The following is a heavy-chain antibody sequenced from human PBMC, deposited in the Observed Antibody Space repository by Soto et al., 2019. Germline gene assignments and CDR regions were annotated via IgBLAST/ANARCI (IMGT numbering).Heavy chain of an antibody. CDR1: GYTFSDYY. Sequence: ASVKVSCKASGYTFSDYYMHWVRQAPGEGLEWMGWINPNSGGTNYAQKSQGRVTMTRDTSISTAYMEVSGLISDDTAVYYCARDQVLYSSSSRLPPGPIDYWGQGTLVTVSS. CDR3: ARDQVLYSSSSRLPPGPIDY. CDR2: INPNSGGT. V-gene: IGHV1-2*02. D-gene: IGHD6-6*01. J-gene: IGHJ4*02.